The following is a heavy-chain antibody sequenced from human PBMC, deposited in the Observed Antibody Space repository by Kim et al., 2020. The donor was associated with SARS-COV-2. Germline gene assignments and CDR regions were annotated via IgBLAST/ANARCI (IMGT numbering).Heavy chain of an antibody. CDR3: AREGRYDFWSAAEGYFDY. J-gene: IGHJ4*02. D-gene: IGHD3-3*01. Sequence: QGRVTITRDKSASTAYMELSSLRSEDTAVYYCAREGRYDFWSAAEGYFDYWGQGTLVTVSS. V-gene: IGHV1-3*01.